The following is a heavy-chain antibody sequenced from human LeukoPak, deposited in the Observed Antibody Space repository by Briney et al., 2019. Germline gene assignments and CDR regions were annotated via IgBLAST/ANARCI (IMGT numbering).Heavy chain of an antibody. V-gene: IGHV3-23*01. CDR1: GFTFSSYA. CDR3: VKDYSTKPAAANPLFDH. CDR2: ITGSGDTT. D-gene: IGHD2-2*01. Sequence: RGGSLRLSCAASGFTFSSYAVTWVRQAPGKGLEWVLGITGSGDTTFYADAVKGRFTISRDNSKNMLYLQMHSLRAEDTAVYYCVKDYSTKPAAANPLFDHWGQGALVTVSS. J-gene: IGHJ4*02.